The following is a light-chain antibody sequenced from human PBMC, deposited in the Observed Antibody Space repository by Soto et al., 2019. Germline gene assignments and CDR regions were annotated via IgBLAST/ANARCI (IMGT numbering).Light chain of an antibody. CDR1: KLGDKY. V-gene: IGLV3-1*01. J-gene: IGLJ3*02. CDR3: QAWDSSTNWV. CDR2: LDV. Sequence: SYELTQPPSVSVSPGQTASITCSGDKLGDKYACWYQQKQGQSPVLVIYLDVKRPSGIPERFSGSNSGNTATLTISGTQAMDEADYYCQAWDSSTNWVFGGGTKLTVL.